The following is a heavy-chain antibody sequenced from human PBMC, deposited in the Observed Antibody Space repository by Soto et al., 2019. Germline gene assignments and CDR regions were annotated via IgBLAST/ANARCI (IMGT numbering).Heavy chain of an antibody. Sequence: QVQLVQSGAEVKKPGSSVKVSCKASGGTFSSYAISWVRQAPGQGLEWMGGIIPIFGTANYAQKFQGRVRITEDQSTSTAYMELSSLRSEDTAVYYCASRPSYSGRCPSSDFWGQGTLVTVSS. CDR1: GGTFSSYA. CDR3: ASRPSYSGRCPSSDF. V-gene: IGHV1-69*01. J-gene: IGHJ4*02. D-gene: IGHD1-26*01. CDR2: IIPIFGTA.